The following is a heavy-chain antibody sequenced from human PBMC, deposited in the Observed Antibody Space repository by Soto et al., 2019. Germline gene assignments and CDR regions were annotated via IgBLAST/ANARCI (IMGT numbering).Heavy chain of an antibody. D-gene: IGHD5-12*01. CDR2: ISYDGSNK. CDR1: GFTFSSYG. V-gene: IGHV3-30*18. Sequence: GGSLRLSCAASGFTFSSYGMHWVRQAPGKGLEWVAVISYDGSNKYYADSVKGRFTISRDNSKNTLYLQMNSLRAEDTAVYYCAKDKSKYELSGYDEGSFDYWGQGTLVTVSA. CDR3: AKDKSKYELSGYDEGSFDY. J-gene: IGHJ4*02.